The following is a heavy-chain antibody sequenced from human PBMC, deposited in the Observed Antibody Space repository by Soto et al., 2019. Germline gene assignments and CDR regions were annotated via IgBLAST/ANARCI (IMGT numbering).Heavy chain of an antibody. J-gene: IGHJ1*01. CDR2: IYYSGST. CDR1: GGSISSYY. Sequence: PSETLSLTCTVSGGSISSYYWSWIRQPPGKGLEWIGYIYYSGSTNYNPSLRSRVTISVDTSKNQFSLRLSSVTAADTAVYYCARSRTTATPSGFQHWGQGTLVTVSS. V-gene: IGHV4-59*01. CDR3: ARSRTTATPSGFQH. D-gene: IGHD4-17*01.